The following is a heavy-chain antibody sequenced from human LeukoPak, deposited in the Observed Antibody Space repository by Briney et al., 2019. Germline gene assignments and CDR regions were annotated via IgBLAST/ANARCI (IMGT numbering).Heavy chain of an antibody. CDR2: IFYSGST. J-gene: IGHJ5*02. Sequence: SETLSLTCTVSGGSVSSGSYYWRWIRQPPGKGLEWIGYIFYSGSTNYHPSLKSQVTISIDTSKNQFSLKLSSVTAADTAVYYCARHGYSSGSLAWFDPWGQGTQVTVSS. D-gene: IGHD6-19*01. V-gene: IGHV4-61*01. CDR3: ARHGYSSGSLAWFDP. CDR1: GGSVSSGSYY.